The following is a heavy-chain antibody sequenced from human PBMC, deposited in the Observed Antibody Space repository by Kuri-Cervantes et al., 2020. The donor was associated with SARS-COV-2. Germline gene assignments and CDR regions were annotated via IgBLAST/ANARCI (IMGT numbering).Heavy chain of an antibody. CDR3: AFSPNFVVVSPYASDI. Sequence: GESLKISCAASGFTFSSYAMSWVRQAPGKGLEWVSAISGSGGSTYYADSVKGRFTISRDNSKNTLYLQMNSLRAEDTAVYYCAFSPNFVVVSPYASDIWGQGTMVTVSS. V-gene: IGHV3-23*01. D-gene: IGHD2-2*01. J-gene: IGHJ3*02. CDR1: GFTFSSYA. CDR2: ISGSGGST.